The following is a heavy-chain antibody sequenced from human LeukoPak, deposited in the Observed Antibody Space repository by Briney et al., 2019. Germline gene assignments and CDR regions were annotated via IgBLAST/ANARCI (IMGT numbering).Heavy chain of an antibody. J-gene: IGHJ4*02. Sequence: PSQTLSLTCAVSGGSISSGGYSWSWIRQPPGKGLEWIGYIYYSGSTNYNPSLKSRVTMSIDTSKSQYSLKLSSVTAADTAVYLCARYSGSSPPHYYFDYWGQGTLVTVSS. V-gene: IGHV4-30-4*07. CDR3: ARYSGSSPPHYYFDY. CDR1: GGSISSGGYS. CDR2: IYYSGST. D-gene: IGHD1-26*01.